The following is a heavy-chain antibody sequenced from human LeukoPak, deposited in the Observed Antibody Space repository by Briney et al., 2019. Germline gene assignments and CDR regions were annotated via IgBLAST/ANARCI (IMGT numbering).Heavy chain of an antibody. V-gene: IGHV3-74*01. Sequence: PGGSLRLSCAASGFNFSSYWMHWVRQAPGKGLVWVSRIKSDGTSTSYADSVKGRFTISRDNAKNSLYLQMSSLRAEDTAVYYCARDVSSGFGELHFDYWGQGTLVTVSS. CDR2: IKSDGTST. D-gene: IGHD3-10*01. J-gene: IGHJ4*02. CDR3: ARDVSSGFGELHFDY. CDR1: GFNFSSYW.